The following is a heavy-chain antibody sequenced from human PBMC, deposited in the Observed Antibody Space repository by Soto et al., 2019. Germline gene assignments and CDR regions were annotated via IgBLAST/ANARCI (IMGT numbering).Heavy chain of an antibody. CDR3: AKPEEVVRGFDF. V-gene: IGHV3-23*01. CDR1: VFTFGHSA. CDR2: ISGTGGAA. D-gene: IGHD3-10*01. Sequence: PGGSLRLSCAASVFTFGHSAMSWVRQAPGKGLEWVAAISGTGGAAYYADSVKGRFTISRDNSRNTLFLQMNSLRVDDTAIYHCAKPEEVVRGFDFWGLGTLVTVSS. J-gene: IGHJ4*02.